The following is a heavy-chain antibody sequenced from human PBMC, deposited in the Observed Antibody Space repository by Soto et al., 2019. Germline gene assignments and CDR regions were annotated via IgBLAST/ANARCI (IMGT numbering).Heavy chain of an antibody. CDR1: GFTFSSYA. Sequence: GGSLRLSCAASGFTFSSYAMHWVRQAPGKGLEWVAVISYDGSNKYYADPVKGRFTISRDNSKNTLYLQMNSLRAEDTAVYYCARVDRYYDSSGYPIRDHYYYGMDVWGQGTTVTVSS. CDR3: ARVDRYYDSSGYPIRDHYYYGMDV. D-gene: IGHD3-22*01. CDR2: ISYDGSNK. V-gene: IGHV3-30-3*01. J-gene: IGHJ6*02.